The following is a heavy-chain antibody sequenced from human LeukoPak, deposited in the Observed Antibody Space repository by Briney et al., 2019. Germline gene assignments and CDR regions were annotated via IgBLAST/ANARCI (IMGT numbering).Heavy chain of an antibody. V-gene: IGHV1-8*02. Sequence: ASVKVSCKASGGTFSSYAISWVRQATGQGLEWMGWMNPNSGNTGYAQKFQGRVTMTRNTSISTAYMELSSLRSEDTAVYYCARGFGPPYYDFWSGDAYFDYWGQGTLVTVSS. J-gene: IGHJ4*02. CDR3: ARGFGPPYYDFWSGDAYFDY. CDR2: MNPNSGNT. D-gene: IGHD3-3*01. CDR1: GGTFSSYA.